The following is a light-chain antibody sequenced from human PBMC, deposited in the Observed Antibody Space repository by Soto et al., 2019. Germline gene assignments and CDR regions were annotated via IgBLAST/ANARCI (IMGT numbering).Light chain of an antibody. CDR3: PQYGSSPPIT. V-gene: IGKV3-20*01. Sequence: EIVLTQSPGTLSLSPGERATLSCRASQSVSSSYLAWYQQKPGQAPRLLIYGASSRATGIPDRFSGSGSGTDCTLTLSRLEPEDFAVYYCPQYGSSPPITFGQGTRLEIK. CDR1: QSVSSSY. J-gene: IGKJ5*01. CDR2: GAS.